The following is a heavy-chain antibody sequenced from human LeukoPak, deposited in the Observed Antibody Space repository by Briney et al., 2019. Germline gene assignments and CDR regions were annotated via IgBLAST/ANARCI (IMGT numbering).Heavy chain of an antibody. J-gene: IGHJ6*02. CDR3: AREDIVVVPAAMRADYYHYGMDV. D-gene: IGHD2-2*01. CDR1: GGSISSYY. V-gene: IGHV4-4*07. Sequence: KPSETLSLTCTVSGGSISSYYWSWIRQPAGKGLEWIGRIYTSGSTNYNPSLKSRVTMSVDTSKNQFSLKLSSVTAADTAVYYCAREDIVVVPAAMRADYYHYGMDVWGQGTTVTVSS. CDR2: IYTSGST.